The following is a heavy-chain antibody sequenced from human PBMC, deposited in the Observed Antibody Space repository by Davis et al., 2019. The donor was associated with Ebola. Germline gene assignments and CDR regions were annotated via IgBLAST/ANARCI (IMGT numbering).Heavy chain of an antibody. J-gene: IGHJ4*02. CDR1: GFTFSSYG. CDR3: TRAAFGSYYFDY. D-gene: IGHD3-3*01. Sequence: GESLKISCAASGFTFSSYGMHWVRQAPGKGLEWVAVISYDGSNKYYADSVKGRSTISRDNSKNTLYLQMNSLRAEDTAVYYCTRAAFGSYYFDYWGQGTLVIVSS. V-gene: IGHV3-30*03. CDR2: ISYDGSNK.